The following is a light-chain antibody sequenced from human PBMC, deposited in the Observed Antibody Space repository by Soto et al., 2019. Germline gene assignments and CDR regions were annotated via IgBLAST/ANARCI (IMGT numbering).Light chain of an antibody. CDR1: QSISHY. V-gene: IGKV1-5*01. CDR3: HQYNSDST. CDR2: DAS. Sequence: DIQMTQSPSSLSASVGDRVTITCRASQSISHYLAWYQHKPGKAPNLLIYDASTLEAGIPSRFSGSGSGTKFTLTISSLQPGDFAKYYCHQYNSDSTFGQGTKLGIK. J-gene: IGKJ2*01.